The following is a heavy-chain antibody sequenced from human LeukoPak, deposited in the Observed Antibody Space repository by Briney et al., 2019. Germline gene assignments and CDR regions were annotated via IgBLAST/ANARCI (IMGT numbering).Heavy chain of an antibody. CDR2: IRYDGSNK. J-gene: IGHJ3*02. CDR1: GFTFSTFG. Sequence: GGSLRLSCAASGFAASGFTFSTFGMHWVRQAPGKGLEWVAFIRYDGSNKYYADSVKGRFTISRDDSKNTLYLQMNSLRAEDTAAYYCARAITMVRGVIIKKAGGAFDIWGQGTMVTVSS. V-gene: IGHV3-30*02. D-gene: IGHD3-10*01. CDR3: ARAITMVRGVIIKKAGGAFDI.